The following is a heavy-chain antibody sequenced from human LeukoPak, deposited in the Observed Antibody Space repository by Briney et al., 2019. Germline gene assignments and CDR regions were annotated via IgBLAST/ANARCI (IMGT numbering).Heavy chain of an antibody. Sequence: SETPPLTCAVYGGSFSGYYWSWVRQPPGKGLEWIGEINHSGSTNYNPSLKSRVTISVDTSKNQFSLKLSSVTAADTAVYYCASNDYGDYGGAPPDYWGQGTLVTVSS. CDR3: ASNDYGDYGGAPPDY. V-gene: IGHV4-34*01. D-gene: IGHD4-17*01. J-gene: IGHJ4*02. CDR1: GGSFSGYY. CDR2: INHSGST.